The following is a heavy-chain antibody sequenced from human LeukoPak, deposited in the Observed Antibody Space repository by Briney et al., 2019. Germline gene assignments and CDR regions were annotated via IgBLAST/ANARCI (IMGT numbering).Heavy chain of an antibody. CDR1: GVTVSSNY. Sequence: PGGSLRLSCAASGVTVSSNYMSWVRQAPGKGLEWVSVIYSGGSTYYADSVKGRFTISRDNSKNTLYLQMNSLRAEDTAVYYCARERRYCSGGSCSSRAFDIWGQGTMVTVSS. D-gene: IGHD2-15*01. CDR3: ARERRYCSGGSCSSRAFDI. V-gene: IGHV3-53*01. CDR2: IYSGGST. J-gene: IGHJ3*02.